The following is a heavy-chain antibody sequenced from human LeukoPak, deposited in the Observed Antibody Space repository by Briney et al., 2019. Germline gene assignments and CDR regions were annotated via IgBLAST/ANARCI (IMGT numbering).Heavy chain of an antibody. CDR1: GYSISSGYY. V-gene: IGHV4-38-2*02. J-gene: IGHJ5*02. D-gene: IGHD3-16*01. Sequence: SETLSLTCSVSGYSISSGYYWGWIRQPPGKGLEWIGSIDHSGSTYYNPSLKSRVTISVDTSKNQFSLKLSSVTAADTAVYYCARGLSYDYVWGSYSGWFDPWGQGTLVTVSS. CDR2: IDHSGST. CDR3: ARGLSYDYVWGSYSGWFDP.